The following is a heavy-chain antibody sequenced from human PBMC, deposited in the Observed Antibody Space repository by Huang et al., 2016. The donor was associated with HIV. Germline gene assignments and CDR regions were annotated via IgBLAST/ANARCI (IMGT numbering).Heavy chain of an antibody. D-gene: IGHD3-22*01. Sequence: QVQLVQSGAEVKKPGSSVKVSCKASGGTFSSYAFSWVRQAPGQGLEWMGGSIPMFGTANYAQKFQDRVTMIADESTSTAYMELSSLRSEDTVVYYCASSGYYYISYYYMDVWGKGTTVTVSS. CDR2: SIPMFGTA. V-gene: IGHV1-69*13. CDR1: GGTFSSYA. CDR3: ASSGYYYISYYYMDV. J-gene: IGHJ6*03.